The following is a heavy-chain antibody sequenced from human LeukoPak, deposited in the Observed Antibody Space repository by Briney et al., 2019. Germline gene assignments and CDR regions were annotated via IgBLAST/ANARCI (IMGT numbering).Heavy chain of an antibody. CDR3: ASPGSGSSNAFDI. D-gene: IGHD3-10*01. Sequence: GESLKISCQCSGYSFTTYWIGWVRQMPGKGLELMGIIYPGDSDTRYSPSFQGQVTISADKSISTTYLQWSSLKASDTAMYYCASPGSGSSNAFDIWGQGTMVTVSS. CDR1: GYSFTTYW. CDR2: IYPGDSDT. V-gene: IGHV5-51*01. J-gene: IGHJ3*02.